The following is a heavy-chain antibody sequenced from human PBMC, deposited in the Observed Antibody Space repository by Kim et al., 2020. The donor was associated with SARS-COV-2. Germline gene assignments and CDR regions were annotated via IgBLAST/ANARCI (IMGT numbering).Heavy chain of an antibody. CDR2: ISDNGVRT. Sequence: GGSLRLSCAASGFTFTTFAMSWVHQAPGKGPEWVASISDNGVRTYYADSVKGRFTISRDNSKNTLYIQMNSLRADDTAVYYCAKDFGYCSSTSCYPPYGMDVWGQGTTVTVSS. V-gene: IGHV3-23*01. D-gene: IGHD2-2*03. CDR1: GFTFTTFA. J-gene: IGHJ6*02. CDR3: AKDFGYCSSTSCYPPYGMDV.